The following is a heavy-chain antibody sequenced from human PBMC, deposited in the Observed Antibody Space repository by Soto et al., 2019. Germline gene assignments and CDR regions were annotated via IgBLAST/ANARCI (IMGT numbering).Heavy chain of an antibody. J-gene: IGHJ6*02. CDR1: GYSFTSYW. CDR3: ARQGAARPYYSYYYGMDV. CDR2: IDPSDSYT. V-gene: IGHV5-10-1*01. D-gene: IGHD6-6*01. Sequence: GESLKISCKGSGYSFTSYWISWVRQMPGKGLEWMGRIDPSDSYTNYSPSFQGHVTISADKSISTAYLQWSSLKASDTAMYYCARQGAARPYYSYYYGMDVWGQGPTVTVSS.